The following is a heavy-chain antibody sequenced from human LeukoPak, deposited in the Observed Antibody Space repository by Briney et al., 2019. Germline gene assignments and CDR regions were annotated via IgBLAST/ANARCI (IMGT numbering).Heavy chain of an antibody. V-gene: IGHV1-46*01. CDR3: ARDQEAFDY. CDR2: IYPRDGST. CDR1: GYSFTSNY. J-gene: IGHJ4*02. Sequence: ASVKVSCKASGYSFTSNYIHWVRQATGQGLEWMGMIYPRDGSTSYAQKFQGRVTVTRDTSTSTVHMELSGLRSEDTAVYYCARDQEAFDYWGQGTLVTVSS.